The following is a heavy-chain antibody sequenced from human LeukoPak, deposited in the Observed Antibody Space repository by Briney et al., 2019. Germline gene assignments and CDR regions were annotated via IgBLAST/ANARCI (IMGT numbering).Heavy chain of an antibody. D-gene: IGHD2-8*01. Sequence: GGSLRLSCAASGFTASSNYMSWVRQAPGKGLEWVSVVYSDDRTYYADSVKGRFTISRHTSKKTLYLQMNSLRAEDTAVYYCAREVMAKRRAFDIWGQGTVVTVSS. CDR1: GFTASSNY. CDR2: VYSDDRT. J-gene: IGHJ3*02. V-gene: IGHV3-53*04. CDR3: AREVMAKRRAFDI.